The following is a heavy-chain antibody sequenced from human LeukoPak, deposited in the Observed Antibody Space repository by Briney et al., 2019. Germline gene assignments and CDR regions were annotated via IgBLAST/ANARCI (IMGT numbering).Heavy chain of an antibody. D-gene: IGHD1-26*01. CDR2: ISWNSGSI. CDR1: GFTFDDYA. CDR3: AKEGERSPGAFDI. V-gene: IGHV3-9*01. J-gene: IGHJ3*02. Sequence: PGGSLRLSCAASGFTFDDYAMHWVRQAPGKGLEWVSGISWNSGSIGYADSVKGRFTISRDNAKNSLYLQMNSLRAEDTALYYCAKEGERSPGAFDIWGQGTMVTVSS.